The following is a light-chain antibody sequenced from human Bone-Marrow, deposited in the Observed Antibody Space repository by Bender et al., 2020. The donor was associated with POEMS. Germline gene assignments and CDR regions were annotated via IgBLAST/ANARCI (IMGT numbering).Light chain of an antibody. CDR1: NIGSQS. CDR3: QVWDISSDHWV. J-gene: IGLJ3*02. Sequence: SSALTQTPSVSVAPGQTARITCGGNNIGSQSVHWYQQKPSQAPVLVVQDDSDRPSGTPERFSGSNSGNTATLTISRVEVGDEADYYCQVWDISSDHWVFGGGTKLTVL. V-gene: IGLV3-21*02. CDR2: DDS.